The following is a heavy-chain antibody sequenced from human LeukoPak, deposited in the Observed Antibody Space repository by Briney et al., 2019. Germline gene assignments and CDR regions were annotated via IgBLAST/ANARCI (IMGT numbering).Heavy chain of an antibody. D-gene: IGHD3-9*01. Sequence: SETLSLTCTVSGGSISNSGYYWGWIRQPPGKGLEWIGSKSSSGSTNYNPALKSRVTISVDTSKNQFSLKLSSVTAAETAVYYCARVRYDILTGYKFDYWGQGILVTVSS. CDR2: KSSSGST. CDR3: ARVRYDILTGYKFDY. V-gene: IGHV4-39*01. J-gene: IGHJ4*02. CDR1: GGSISNSGYY.